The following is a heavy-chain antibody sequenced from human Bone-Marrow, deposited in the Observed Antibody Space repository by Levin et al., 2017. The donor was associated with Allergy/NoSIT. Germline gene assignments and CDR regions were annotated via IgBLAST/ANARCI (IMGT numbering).Heavy chain of an antibody. J-gene: IGHJ6*02. V-gene: IGHV3-53*01. Sequence: GESLKISCAASGFTVSSQYMSWVRQAPGKGLEWVSLIYSGGNTYYADSVKGRFTISRDNSKNTLYLQMNSLRAEDTAVYYCASDSSSSSYYYGMDVWGQGTTVTVSS. CDR1: GFTVSSQY. D-gene: IGHD6-6*01. CDR2: IYSGGNT. CDR3: ASDSSSSSYYYGMDV.